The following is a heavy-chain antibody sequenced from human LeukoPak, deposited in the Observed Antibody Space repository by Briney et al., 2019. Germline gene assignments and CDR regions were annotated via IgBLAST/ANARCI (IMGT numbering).Heavy chain of an antibody. Sequence: AGGSLRLSCVGSGFTFSTYWMSWVRQAPGKGLEWVANIMQDESEKNYVDSVKGRFTISRDNAKNSLYLQMNSLRAEDTAVYYCAREVYSSSRPADAFDIWGQGTVVTVSS. CDR3: AREVYSSSRPADAFDI. CDR2: IMQDESEK. V-gene: IGHV3-7*01. J-gene: IGHJ3*02. CDR1: GFTFSTYW. D-gene: IGHD6-13*01.